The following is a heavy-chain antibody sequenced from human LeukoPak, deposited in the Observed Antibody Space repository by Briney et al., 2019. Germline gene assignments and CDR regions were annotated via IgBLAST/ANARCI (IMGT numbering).Heavy chain of an antibody. D-gene: IGHD6-13*01. CDR3: ARTYGSSGLGYFDL. J-gene: IGHJ2*01. V-gene: IGHV4-59*01. CDR1: GDSINSYY. Sequence: SETLSLTCSVSGDSINSYYWSWIRQAPGKGLEWIGYIHHSGSTNYSPSLKSRLTISVDTSKNQFSLKLSSVTAADTAVYYCARTYGSSGLGYFDLWGRGTLVTVSS. CDR2: IHHSGST.